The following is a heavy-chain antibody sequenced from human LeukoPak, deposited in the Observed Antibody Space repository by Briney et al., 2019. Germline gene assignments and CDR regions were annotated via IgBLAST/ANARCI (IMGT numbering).Heavy chain of an antibody. CDR1: VFTFSAYS. J-gene: IGHJ4*02. CDR3: ANTGNSRGAY. Sequence: GGSLRLSCAASVFTFSAYSMNWVRQAPGKGLEWVSYISSSSSAIYYADSVKGRFTISRDNAKNSLYLQMNSLRAEDTAVYYCANTGNSRGAYWGQGTLVTVSS. CDR2: ISSSSSAI. V-gene: IGHV3-48*01. D-gene: IGHD2/OR15-2a*01.